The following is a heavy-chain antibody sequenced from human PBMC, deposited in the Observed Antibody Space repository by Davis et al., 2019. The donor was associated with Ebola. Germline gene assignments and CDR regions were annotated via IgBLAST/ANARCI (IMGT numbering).Heavy chain of an antibody. Sequence: PGGSLRLSCAASGFTFSSYAMHWVRQAPGKGLEWVAVISYDGSNKYYADSVKGRFTISRDNSKNTLYLQMNSLRAEDTAVYYCADISSWTWEPPGWGQGTLVTVSS. CDR3: ADISSWTWEPPG. CDR2: ISYDGSNK. J-gene: IGHJ4*02. CDR1: GFTFSSYA. V-gene: IGHV3-30*04. D-gene: IGHD6-13*01.